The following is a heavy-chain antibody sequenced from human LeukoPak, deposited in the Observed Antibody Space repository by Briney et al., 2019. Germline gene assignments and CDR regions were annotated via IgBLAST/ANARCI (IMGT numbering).Heavy chain of an antibody. V-gene: IGHV1-46*01. CDR2: INPSGGST. J-gene: IGHJ1*01. D-gene: IGHD6-13*01. Sequence: GASVKVSCKASGYTFTSYYMHWVRQAPGQGLEWMGIINPSGGSTSYAQKFQGRVTMTRDTSTSTVYMELSSLRSEDTAVYYCARDLSGIAAAGTGGYFQHWGQGTLVTVSS. CDR3: ARDLSGIAAAGTGGYFQH. CDR1: GYTFTSYY.